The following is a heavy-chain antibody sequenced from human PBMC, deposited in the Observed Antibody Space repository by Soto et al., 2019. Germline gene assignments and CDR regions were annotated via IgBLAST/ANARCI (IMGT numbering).Heavy chain of an antibody. D-gene: IGHD3-10*01. CDR2: IYYSGST. CDR1: GGSVNTGEYY. Sequence: SDTLSLTWSVSGGSVNTGEYYWIWIRQPPGKGLEFIGYIYYSGSTYYNPSLKSRLTISLDTSKNQFSLRLSSVTDADTAGDYCATALWFGQADDWGQGTLATVS. V-gene: IGHV4-30-4*02. J-gene: IGHJ4*02. CDR3: ATALWFGQADD.